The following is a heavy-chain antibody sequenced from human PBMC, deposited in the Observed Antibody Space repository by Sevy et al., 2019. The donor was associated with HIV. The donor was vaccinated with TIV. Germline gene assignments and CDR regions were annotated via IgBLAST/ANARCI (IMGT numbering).Heavy chain of an antibody. CDR3: AHETFGRFES. CDR1: GFTFSANW. V-gene: IGHV3-7*01. D-gene: IGHD3-16*01. Sequence: GESLKISCAASGFTFSANWMNWVRQAPGKGLEWVANIKAEGSDKHYVDSVEGRFTISRDNGKNLLFLQMNSLRVEDTAVYYCAHETFGRFESWGQGTLVTVSS. J-gene: IGHJ4*02. CDR2: IKAEGSDK.